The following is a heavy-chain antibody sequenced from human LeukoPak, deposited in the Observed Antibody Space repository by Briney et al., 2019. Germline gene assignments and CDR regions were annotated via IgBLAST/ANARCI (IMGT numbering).Heavy chain of an antibody. CDR2: IIPLVDVA. V-gene: IGHV1-69*04. CDR1: GDSFGRYG. J-gene: IGHJ6*02. CDR3: ARDMSPPGVLVTSDYGMDV. Sequence: VKVSCKASGDSFGRYGISWVRQAPGQGLEWMGRIIPLVDVANYAQRFQGKVTITADRFTSTAYMELTSLTSDDTAVYYCARDMSPPGVLVTSDYGMDVWGRGTTVIVSS. D-gene: IGHD2-8*02.